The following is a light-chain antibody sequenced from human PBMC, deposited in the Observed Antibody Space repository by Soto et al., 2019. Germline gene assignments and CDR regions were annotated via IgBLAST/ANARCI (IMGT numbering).Light chain of an antibody. CDR1: QSVSSN. J-gene: IGKJ1*01. Sequence: EIVMTQSPATVSVSHGERATLSCRASQSVSSNLAWYQQKPGQAPRLLIYGASTRATGIPARFSGSGSGTEFTLTISSLQSEDFAVYYCQQYNNWPPWTFGQGTKVDIK. V-gene: IGKV3-15*01. CDR3: QQYNNWPPWT. CDR2: GAS.